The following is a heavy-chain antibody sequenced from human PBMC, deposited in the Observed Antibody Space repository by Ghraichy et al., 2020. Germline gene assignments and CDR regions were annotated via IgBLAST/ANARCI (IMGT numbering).Heavy chain of an antibody. Sequence: GGSLRLSCAASGFTFSGTGMHWVRQASGKGLEWVGRIRTKANNYATAYAASVKGRFTISRDDSKNTAYLQMNSLKTEDTAVYYCTYGYSYGYGAYWGQGTLVTVSS. CDR2: IRTKANNYAT. V-gene: IGHV3-73*01. J-gene: IGHJ4*02. CDR3: TYGYSYGYGAY. CDR1: GFTFSGTG. D-gene: IGHD5-18*01.